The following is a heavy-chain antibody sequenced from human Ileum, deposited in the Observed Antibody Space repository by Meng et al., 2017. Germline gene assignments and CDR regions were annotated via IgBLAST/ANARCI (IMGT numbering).Heavy chain of an antibody. CDR1: GFVFTTYA. J-gene: IGHJ4*02. CDR3: AKAGDGGWELDYFDS. CDR2: ISGDGAKT. V-gene: IGHV3-23*01. D-gene: IGHD1-26*01. Sequence: GGSLRLSCAASGFVFTTYAMSWVRQAPGKGLEWVSAISGDGAKTYFADSVKGRFTISRDSSTNTLSLQMNSLRAEDTAIYYCAKAGDGGWELDYFDSWGQGTLVTGSS.